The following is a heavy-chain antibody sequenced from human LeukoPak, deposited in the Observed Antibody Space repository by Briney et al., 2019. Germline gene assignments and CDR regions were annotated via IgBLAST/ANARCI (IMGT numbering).Heavy chain of an antibody. J-gene: IGHJ5*02. Sequence: SETLSLTCTVSGGSISSGTYYWPWIRQPAGKGLEWIGRISSTGSVHYNPSLKSRVTVSADTSKNQFSLKLTAVIVADTALYFCARAPRSGVGDRRGYWLDPWGQGTLVTVSP. V-gene: IGHV4-61*02. CDR1: GGSISSGTYY. D-gene: IGHD2-8*01. CDR3: ARAPRSGVGDRRGYWLDP. CDR2: ISSTGSV.